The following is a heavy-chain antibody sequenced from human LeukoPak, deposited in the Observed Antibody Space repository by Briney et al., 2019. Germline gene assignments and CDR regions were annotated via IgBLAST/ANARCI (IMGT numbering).Heavy chain of an antibody. D-gene: IGHD3-10*01. CDR1: GYIFTNYY. Sequence: ASVKVSCKASGYIFTNYYMHWVRQAPGQGLEWMGTINPSGGSTTYAQKFQGRVTMTRDTSTSTVYMELSSLRSEDTAVYYCARDHGSAYYRAPRHWGRGTLVTVSS. V-gene: IGHV1-46*01. CDR3: ARDHGSAYYRAPRH. CDR2: INPSGGST. J-gene: IGHJ2*01.